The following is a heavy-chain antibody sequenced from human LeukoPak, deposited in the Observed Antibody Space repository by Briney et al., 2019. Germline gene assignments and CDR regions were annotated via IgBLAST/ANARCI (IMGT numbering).Heavy chain of an antibody. CDR3: ASPPNYYDSSGYYVTDY. Sequence: PGGSLRLSCAASGFTVSSNYMSWVRQAPGKGLEWVSVIYSGGSTYYADSVKGRFTISRDNSKNTLYLQMNSLRAEDTAVYYCASPPNYYDSSGYYVTDYWGQGTLVTVFS. V-gene: IGHV3-66*01. CDR2: IYSGGST. CDR1: GFTVSSNY. D-gene: IGHD3-22*01. J-gene: IGHJ4*02.